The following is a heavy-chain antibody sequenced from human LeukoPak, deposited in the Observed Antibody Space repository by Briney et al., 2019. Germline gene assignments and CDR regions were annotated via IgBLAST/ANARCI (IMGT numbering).Heavy chain of an antibody. D-gene: IGHD1-26*01. J-gene: IGHJ6*02. CDR2: IYYSGST. Sequence: SETLSLTCTVSGGSISSYYWSWIRQPPGNGLEWIGYIYYSGSTNYNPSLKSRVTISVDTSKNQFSLKLSSVTAADTAVYYCATGHDSGSYYYYYGMDVWGQGTTVTVTS. V-gene: IGHV4-59*01. CDR3: ATGHDSGSYYYYYGMDV. CDR1: GGSISSYY.